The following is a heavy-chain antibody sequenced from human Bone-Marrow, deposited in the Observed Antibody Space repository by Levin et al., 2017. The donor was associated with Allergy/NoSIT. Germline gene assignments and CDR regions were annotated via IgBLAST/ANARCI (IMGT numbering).Heavy chain of an antibody. Sequence: NPGGSLRLSCSVSGDSVSNNNYYWAWIRQSPGKGLEWIGSIHYTGITFYNPSVKSRVTMSVDTSRNQFSLNVTSMTAADTAIYFCARPRSGWYVFDFWGQGTLVTVSS. CDR3: ARPRSGWYVFDF. J-gene: IGHJ4*02. CDR1: GDSVSNNNYY. D-gene: IGHD6-19*01. CDR2: IHYTGIT. V-gene: IGHV4-39*01.